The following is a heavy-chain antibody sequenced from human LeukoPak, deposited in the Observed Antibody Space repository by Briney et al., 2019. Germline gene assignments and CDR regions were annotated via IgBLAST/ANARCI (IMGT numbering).Heavy chain of an antibody. J-gene: IGHJ4*02. CDR1: GDSISSSSSY. Sequence: SETLSLTCTVSGDSISSSSSYWGWIRQPPGKGLEWIGSIYYSGSTYYNPSLKSRVTISVDTSKNQFSLKLSSVTAADMAVYYCARASSWFDYWGQGTLVTVSS. V-gene: IGHV4-39*07. CDR2: IYYSGST. D-gene: IGHD6-13*01. CDR3: ARASSWFDY.